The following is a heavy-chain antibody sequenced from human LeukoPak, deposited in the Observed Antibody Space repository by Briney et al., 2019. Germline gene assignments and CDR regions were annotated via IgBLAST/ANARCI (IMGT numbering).Heavy chain of an antibody. CDR1: GFTFDDYG. CDR2: INWNGGRT. Sequence: GGALRLSCAASGFTFDDYGMSWVRLAPGKGVEGVSGINWNGGRTDYADSVKGGFTIYRDKDKKSLYVQMNRLRAEDTALYHCARDLVSDYYGSGCYSPNCFDLWGQGTLVTVSS. V-gene: IGHV3-20*01. D-gene: IGHD3-10*01. CDR3: ARDLVSDYYGSGCYSPNCFDL. J-gene: IGHJ5*02.